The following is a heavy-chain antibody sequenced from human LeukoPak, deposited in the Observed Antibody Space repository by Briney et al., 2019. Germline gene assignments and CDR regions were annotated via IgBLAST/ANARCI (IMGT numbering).Heavy chain of an antibody. CDR2: ISGSGGST. CDR1: GFTFSSYA. CDR3: AKDLEWFGELSDY. J-gene: IGHJ4*02. Sequence: QSGGSLRLSCAASGFTFSSYAMSWVRQAPGKGLEWVSAISGSGGSTYYADSVKGRFTISRDNSKNTLYLQMNSLRAEDTAVYYCAKDLEWFGELSDYWGQGTLVTVSS. D-gene: IGHD3-10*01. V-gene: IGHV3-23*01.